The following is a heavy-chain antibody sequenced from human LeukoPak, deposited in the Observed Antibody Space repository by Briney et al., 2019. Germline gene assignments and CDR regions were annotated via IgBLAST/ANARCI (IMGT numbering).Heavy chain of an antibody. CDR1: GFTFSSSW. D-gene: IGHD2-21*02. J-gene: IGHJ4*02. V-gene: IGHV3-74*01. Sequence: PGGSLRLSCAASGFTFSSSWMHWVRQAPGKGLVWVSRINPDGSITFHADSVKGRFTISRDNAKNTVYLQMNSLRAEDTAVYYCARGVGGDRDYWGQGTLVTVSS. CDR2: INPDGSIT. CDR3: ARGVGGDRDY.